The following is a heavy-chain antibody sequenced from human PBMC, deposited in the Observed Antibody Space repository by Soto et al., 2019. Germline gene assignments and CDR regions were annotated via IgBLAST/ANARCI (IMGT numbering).Heavy chain of an antibody. V-gene: IGHV3-23*01. CDR3: VKDSRVGYDFWSGYYPFDY. Sequence: GGSLRLSCAASGFTFSSYAMSWVRQAPGKGLEWVSAISGSGGSTYYADSVKGRFTISRDNSKNTLYLQMNSLRAEDTAVYYCVKDSRVGYDFWSGYYPFDYWGQGTLVTVSS. CDR1: GFTFSSYA. CDR2: ISGSGGST. D-gene: IGHD3-3*01. J-gene: IGHJ4*02.